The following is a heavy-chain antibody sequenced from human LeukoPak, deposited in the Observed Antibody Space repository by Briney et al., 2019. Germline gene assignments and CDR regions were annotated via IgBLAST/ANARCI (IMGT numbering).Heavy chain of an antibody. CDR1: GGSISSYY. D-gene: IGHD1-26*01. CDR3: AKYSVAVGASNWFDP. V-gene: IGHV4-4*07. CDR2: IYTSGST. J-gene: IGHJ5*02. Sequence: SETLSLTCTVSGGSISSYYWSWIRQPAGKGLECIGRIYTSGSTNYNPSLKSRVTMSVDTSKNQVSLKLSSVTAADTAVYYCAKYSVAVGASNWFDPWGRGTLVTVSS.